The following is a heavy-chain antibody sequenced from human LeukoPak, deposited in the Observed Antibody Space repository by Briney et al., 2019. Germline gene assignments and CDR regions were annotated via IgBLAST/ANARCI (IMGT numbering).Heavy chain of an antibody. CDR3: AIGRRGSYFDY. CDR1: GFTFSSYW. Sequence: AGGSLRLSCAASGFTFSSYWMRWVRQAPGKGLVWVSRINSDGSSTSYADSVKGRFTISRDNAKSTLYLQMNSLRAEDTAVYYCAIGRRGSYFDYWGQGTLVTVSS. J-gene: IGHJ4*02. D-gene: IGHD6-25*01. CDR2: INSDGSST. V-gene: IGHV3-74*01.